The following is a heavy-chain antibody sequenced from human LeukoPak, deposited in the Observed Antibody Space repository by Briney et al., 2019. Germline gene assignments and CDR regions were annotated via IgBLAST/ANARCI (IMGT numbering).Heavy chain of an antibody. CDR2: IYTDGST. CDR1: GFTVGSNY. CDR3: ARARSSGSEFICDY. Sequence: AGSLRLSCAVSGFTVGSNYMNWVSPAPGMGLEWVSVIYTDGSTYYAGSVRGRFTISRNNSKNTLYLQMNTLRGEDTAVYYCARARSSGSEFICDYWGQGTLVTVSS. J-gene: IGHJ4*02. V-gene: IGHV3-53*01. D-gene: IGHD3-22*01.